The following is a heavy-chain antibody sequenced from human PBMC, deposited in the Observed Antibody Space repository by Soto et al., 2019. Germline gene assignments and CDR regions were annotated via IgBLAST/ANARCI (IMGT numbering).Heavy chain of an antibody. V-gene: IGHV3-30-3*01. CDR2: ISYDGSNK. CDR3: ARVSRLMTTVTTVGHDAFDI. D-gene: IGHD4-17*01. Sequence: QVQLVESGGGVVQPGRSLRLSCAASGFTFSSYAMHWVRQAPGKGLEWVAVISYDGSNKYYADSVKGRFTISRGNSKNTLYLQMTSLIAEDTAVYYCARVSRLMTTVTTVGHDAFDIWGQGTMVTVSS. J-gene: IGHJ3*02. CDR1: GFTFSSYA.